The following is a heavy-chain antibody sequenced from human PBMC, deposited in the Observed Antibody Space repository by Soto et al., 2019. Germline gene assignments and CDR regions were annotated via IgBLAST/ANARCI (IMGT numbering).Heavy chain of an antibody. CDR3: ARVPFEVDAFDI. J-gene: IGHJ3*02. CDR2: ISYDGSNK. CDR1: GFTFSGYA. Sequence: QVQLVESGGGVVQPGRSLRLSCAASGFTFSGYAMHGVRQAPGKGLEWVAVISYDGSNKYYADSVKGRFTISRDNSKNTLYLQMNSLRAEDTAVYYCARVPFEVDAFDIWGQGTMVTVSS. V-gene: IGHV3-30-3*01.